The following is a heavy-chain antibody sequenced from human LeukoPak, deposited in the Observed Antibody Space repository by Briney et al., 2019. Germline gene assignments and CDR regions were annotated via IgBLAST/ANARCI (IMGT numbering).Heavy chain of an antibody. J-gene: IGHJ4*02. CDR2: IWYDGSNK. Sequence: GGSLRLSCAASGFTFSSYGMHWVRQAPGKGLEWVAGIWYDGSNKYYADSVKGRFTISRDNSKNTLYLQMNSLRAEDTAVYYCAKDLKGGQGLWGQGTLVTVSS. CDR3: AKDLKGGQGL. V-gene: IGHV3-33*06. CDR1: GFTFSSYG. D-gene: IGHD2-15*01.